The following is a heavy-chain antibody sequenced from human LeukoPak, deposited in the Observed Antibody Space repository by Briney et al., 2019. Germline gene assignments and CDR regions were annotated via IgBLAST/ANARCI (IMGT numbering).Heavy chain of an antibody. D-gene: IGHD5-18*01. V-gene: IGHV3-23*01. CDR1: GFTFSSYG. CDR2: ISSSAGST. Sequence: GGSLRLSCVASGFTFSSYGMTWVRQAPGKGPEWVSVISSSAGSTYYADSVKGRFTISRDNSRNTLYLQMNSLRAEDTAVYYCAKGSGRGYSYGLEYWGQGTLVTVSS. CDR3: AKGSGRGYSYGLEY. J-gene: IGHJ4*02.